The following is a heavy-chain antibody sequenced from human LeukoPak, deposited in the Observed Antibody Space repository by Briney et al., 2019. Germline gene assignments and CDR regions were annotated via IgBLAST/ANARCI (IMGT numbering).Heavy chain of an antibody. Sequence: PGGSLRLSCTVSGFTVSSNSMSWVRQAPGKGLEWVSFIYSDNTHYSDSVKGRFTISRDNSKNTLYLQMNSLWAEDTAVYYCAKGGDYGDYDATPFDYWGQGTLVTVSS. CDR2: IYSDNT. D-gene: IGHD4-17*01. CDR3: AKGGDYGDYDATPFDY. CDR1: GFTVSSNS. J-gene: IGHJ4*02. V-gene: IGHV3-53*01.